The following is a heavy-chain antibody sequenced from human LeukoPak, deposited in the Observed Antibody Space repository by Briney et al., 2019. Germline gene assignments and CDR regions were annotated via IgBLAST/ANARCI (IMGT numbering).Heavy chain of an antibody. CDR1: GYSFTSYW. V-gene: IGHV5-51*01. J-gene: IGHJ3*02. CDR2: IYPGDSDT. D-gene: IGHD1-20*01. Sequence: GESLKISCKGSGYSFTSYWIGWVRQMPGKGLEGMGIIYPGDSDTRYSPSFQGQVTISADKSISTAYLQWSSLKASDTAMYYRARWEGITGTTNAFDIWGQGTMVTVSS. CDR3: ARWEGITGTTNAFDI.